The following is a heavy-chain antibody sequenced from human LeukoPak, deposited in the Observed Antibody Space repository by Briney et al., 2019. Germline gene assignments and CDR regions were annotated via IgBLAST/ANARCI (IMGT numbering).Heavy chain of an antibody. V-gene: IGHV3-21*01. CDR1: GFTFSSYS. D-gene: IGHD2-15*01. Sequence: GGSLRLSCAASGFTFSSYSMTWVRQAPGKGLEWVSSISSSSSYICYADSVKGRFTISRDNAKNSLYLQMNSLRAEDTAVYYCARYGGSCYTCFDYWGQGTLVTVSS. J-gene: IGHJ4*02. CDR2: ISSSSSYI. CDR3: ARYGGSCYTCFDY.